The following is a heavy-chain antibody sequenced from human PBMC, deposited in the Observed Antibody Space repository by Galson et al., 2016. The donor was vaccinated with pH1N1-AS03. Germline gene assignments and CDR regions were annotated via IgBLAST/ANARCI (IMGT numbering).Heavy chain of an antibody. J-gene: IGHJ4*02. D-gene: IGHD1-14*01. Sequence: QSGAEVKKPGESLRISCKASGGTFSSYPINWVRQAPGQGLECIGRIIPLLGMTNSAQKFQGRVTITADTSTSTAYVELSSLRSEDTAVYYCATDYNQGGLPVDCWGQGTLVTVSS. CDR1: GGTFSSYP. CDR2: IIPLLGMT. V-gene: IGHV1-69*04. CDR3: ATDYNQGGLPVDC.